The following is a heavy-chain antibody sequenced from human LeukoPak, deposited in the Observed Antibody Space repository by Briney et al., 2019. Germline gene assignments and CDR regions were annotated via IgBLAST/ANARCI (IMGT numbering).Heavy chain of an antibody. Sequence: GASVQVSCEASGGTFSSYAISWVRQAPGQGLEWMGGIIPIFGTANYAQKFQGRVTITADESTSTAYMELSSLRSEDTAVYYCARGDIVVVPADSSGYNWFDPWGQGTLVTVSS. J-gene: IGHJ5*02. CDR2: IIPIFGTA. CDR3: ARGDIVVVPADSSGYNWFDP. CDR1: GGTFSSYA. D-gene: IGHD2-2*01. V-gene: IGHV1-69*13.